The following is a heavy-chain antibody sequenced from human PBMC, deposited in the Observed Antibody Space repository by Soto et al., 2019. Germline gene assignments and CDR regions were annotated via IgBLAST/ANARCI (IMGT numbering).Heavy chain of an antibody. CDR2: TWYDGTNK. D-gene: IGHD2-2*01. CDR3: ARVPMADASFYAVDV. J-gene: IGHJ6*02. V-gene: IGHV3-33*01. CDR1: GFTVTNCG. Sequence: QVQLVESGGSVVQPGRSLSLSCVASGFTVTNCGMNWVRQAPGKELEWVAVTWYDGTNKYYADSVKGRFTISSDNSKNTLNLQMNSLRVEDTAVYYCARVPMADASFYAVDVWGQGTTVTVSS.